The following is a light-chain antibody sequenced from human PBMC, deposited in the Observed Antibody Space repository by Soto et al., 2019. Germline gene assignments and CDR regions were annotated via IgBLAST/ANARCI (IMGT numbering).Light chain of an antibody. V-gene: IGKV3-20*01. Sequence: VVLTQSPATLSLSPGERATLSCRASQSVSSSYLAWYQQKTGQAPRLLIYGASNRATGIPDRFSGSGSGTDFNLTISRLEPEDFAVYYCQQYGRSPRTCGQGTKVDIK. CDR3: QQYGRSPRT. CDR2: GAS. CDR1: QSVSSSY. J-gene: IGKJ1*01.